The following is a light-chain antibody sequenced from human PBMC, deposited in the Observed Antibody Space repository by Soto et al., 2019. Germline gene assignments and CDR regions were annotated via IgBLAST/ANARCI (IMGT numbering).Light chain of an antibody. V-gene: IGKV3-15*01. CDR3: QQYNNWPPWT. CDR1: QSVSSN. CDR2: GAS. J-gene: IGKJ1*01. Sequence: EIVMTQSPATLSVSPGERATLSCRASQSVSSNLAWYQQKPGQAPRLLIYGASTRSTGIPARFSGSGSGTECTLTISSLQSEDFAVYYCQQYNNWPPWTLGQGTKVEIK.